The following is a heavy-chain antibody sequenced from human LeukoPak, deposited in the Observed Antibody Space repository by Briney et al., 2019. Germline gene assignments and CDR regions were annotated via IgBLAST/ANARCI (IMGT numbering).Heavy chain of an antibody. CDR3: ARDGGTVTHFDC. CDR2: IYYNGNT. CDR1: GGSISSSGYY. J-gene: IGHJ4*02. Sequence: SETLSLTCTVSGGSISSSGYYWSWIRQRPGKGLEWVGYIYYNGNTYYNPSLKSRIAISVDTSENQFSLRLTSVTAADTAVYYCARDGGTVTHFDCWGQGTLVTVSS. D-gene: IGHD4-17*01. V-gene: IGHV4-31*03.